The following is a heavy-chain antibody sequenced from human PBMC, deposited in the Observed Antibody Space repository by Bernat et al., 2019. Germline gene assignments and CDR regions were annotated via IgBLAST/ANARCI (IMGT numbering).Heavy chain of an antibody. CDR3: ARDGGYGYLDPNFDY. CDR2: IYYSGST. CDR1: GGSISSYY. Sequence: QVQLQESGPGLVKPSETLSLTCTVSGGSISSYYWSWIRQPPGKGLEWIGYIYYSGSTNYNPSLKSRVTISVDTSKNQFSLKLSSVTAADTAVYYCARDGGYGYLDPNFDYWGQGTLVTVSS. D-gene: IGHD5-18*01. J-gene: IGHJ4*02. V-gene: IGHV4-59*01.